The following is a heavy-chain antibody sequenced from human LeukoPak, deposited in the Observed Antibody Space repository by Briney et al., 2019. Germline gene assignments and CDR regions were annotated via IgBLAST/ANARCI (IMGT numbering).Heavy chain of an antibody. V-gene: IGHV3-7*02. D-gene: IGHD2-15*01. CDR1: GFTFSNSV. CDR2: IKHDGREK. J-gene: IGHJ4*02. CDR3: ARALGYCSGGSCYPFDH. Sequence: GGSLRLSGAASGFTFSNSVMTWVRQAPGKGLEWVAKIKHDGREKYCVDSLKGRFSISRDNAKNSLYLQMNSLRAEDTAVYYCARALGYCSGGSCYPFDHWGQGTPVTVSS.